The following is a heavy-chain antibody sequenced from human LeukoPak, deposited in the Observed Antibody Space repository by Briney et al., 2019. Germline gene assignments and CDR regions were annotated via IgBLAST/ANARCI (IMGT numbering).Heavy chain of an antibody. CDR2: IKQDGSEK. J-gene: IGHJ4*02. CDR3: ARVPYYDFWSGYYNDY. V-gene: IGHV3-7*01. CDR1: GFTFSSYW. D-gene: IGHD3-3*01. Sequence: GGSLGLSCAASGFTFSSYWMSWVRQAPGKGLEWVANIKQDGSEKYYVDSVKGRFTISRDNAKNSLYLQMNSLRAEDTAVYYCARVPYYDFWSGYYNDYWGQGTLVTVSS.